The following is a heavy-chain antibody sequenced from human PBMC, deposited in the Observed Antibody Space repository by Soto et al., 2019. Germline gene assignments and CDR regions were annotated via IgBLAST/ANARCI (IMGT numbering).Heavy chain of an antibody. D-gene: IGHD2-21*02. CDR1: GFTFSSYA. CDR3: AKDPGDCYSGCYDY. J-gene: IGHJ4*02. CDR2: ISGSGGST. Sequence: EVQLLESGGGLVQPGGSLRLSCAASGFTFSSYAMSWVRQAPAKGLEWVSAISGSGGSTYYADSVKGRFTISRDNSKNTLYLQMNSLRAEDTAVYYCAKDPGDCYSGCYDYWGQGTLVTVSS. V-gene: IGHV3-23*01.